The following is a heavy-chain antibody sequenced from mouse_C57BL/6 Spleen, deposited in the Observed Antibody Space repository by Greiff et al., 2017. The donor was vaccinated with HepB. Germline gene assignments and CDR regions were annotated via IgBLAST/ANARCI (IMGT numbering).Heavy chain of an antibody. V-gene: IGHV1-81*01. CDR3: ARRVSTVVYYYAMDY. CDR2: IYPRSGNT. CDR1: GYTFTSYG. Sequence: VQLQQSGAELARPGASVKLSCKASGYTFTSYGISWVKQRTGQGLEWIGEIYPRSGNTYYNEKLKGKATLTVDKSSSTAYMKLSSLTSEDSAVCFCARRVSTVVYYYAMDYWGQGTSVTVSS. D-gene: IGHD1-1*01. J-gene: IGHJ4*01.